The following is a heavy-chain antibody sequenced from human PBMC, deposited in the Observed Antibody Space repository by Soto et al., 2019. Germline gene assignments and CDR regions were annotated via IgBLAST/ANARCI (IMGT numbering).Heavy chain of an antibody. Sequence: GSLRLSCAASGFTFSDYYMSWIRQAPGKGLEWVSYISSSGSTIYYADSVKGRFTISRDNAKNSLYLQMNSLRAEDTAVYYCARDPSTEYYFDYWGQGTLVTVSS. CDR3: ARDPSTEYYFDY. V-gene: IGHV3-11*01. CDR2: ISSSGSTI. CDR1: GFTFSDYY. J-gene: IGHJ4*02.